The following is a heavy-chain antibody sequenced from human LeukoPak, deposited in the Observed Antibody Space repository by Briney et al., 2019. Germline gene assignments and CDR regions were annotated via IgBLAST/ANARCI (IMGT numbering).Heavy chain of an antibody. J-gene: IGHJ4*02. CDR1: GFTFSRYG. V-gene: IGHV3-30*02. CDR3: ARGSSGSCYTLFDY. D-gene: IGHD1-26*01. Sequence: GGSLRLSCAASGFTFSRYGMHWVRQAPGKGLECAAFIRYDGSNKYYADSVKGRFTISRDNSKNTLYLQMNSLRAEDTAVYYCARGSSGSCYTLFDYWGQGTLVTVSS. CDR2: IRYDGSNK.